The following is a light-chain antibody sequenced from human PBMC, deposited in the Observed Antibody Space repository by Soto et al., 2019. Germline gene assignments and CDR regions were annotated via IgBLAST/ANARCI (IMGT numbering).Light chain of an antibody. CDR2: DVS. Sequence: DIQMTQSPSTLSASVGDRVTITCRPSQNVSTWLAWYQQKSGKAPKLLIYDVSNVESGVPSRFSGSGSGTEFSLTIRGLQRDDVAAYYCQQYDSYRTFGQGTKVELK. CDR3: QQYDSYRT. CDR1: QNVSTW. V-gene: IGKV1-5*01. J-gene: IGKJ1*01.